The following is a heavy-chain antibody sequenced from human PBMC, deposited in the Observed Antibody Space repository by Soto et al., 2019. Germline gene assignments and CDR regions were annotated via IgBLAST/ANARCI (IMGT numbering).Heavy chain of an antibody. V-gene: IGHV3-11*05. CDR3: ARESGYSGGMDV. J-gene: IGHJ6*02. Sequence: QVQLVVSGGGLVKPGGSLRLSCAASGFTFSDYYMSWIRQAPGKGLEWVSYISSSSSYTNYADSVKGRFTISRDNAKNSLYLQMNSLRAADTAVYYYARESGYSGGMDVWGQGTTVTVSS. CDR1: GFTFSDYY. D-gene: IGHD3-10*01. CDR2: ISSSSSYT.